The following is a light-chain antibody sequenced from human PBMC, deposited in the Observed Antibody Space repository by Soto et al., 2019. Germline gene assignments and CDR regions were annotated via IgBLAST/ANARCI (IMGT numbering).Light chain of an antibody. V-gene: IGKV3-20*01. CDR1: QSVSSDY. Sequence: EIVLTQSPGTLSLSPGERATLSCRASQSVSSDYLAWYQQKPGQAPRLVIYDASSRATGIPDRFSGSGSGTDFTLTISRLEPEDFAVYYCQQYGSSPTWTFGQGTKVDIK. CDR3: QQYGSSPTWT. J-gene: IGKJ1*01. CDR2: DAS.